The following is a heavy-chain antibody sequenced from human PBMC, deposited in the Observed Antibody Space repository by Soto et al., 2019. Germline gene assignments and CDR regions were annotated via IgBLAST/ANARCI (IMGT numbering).Heavy chain of an antibody. J-gene: IGHJ4*02. V-gene: IGHV4-61*01. CDR3: ARNGDGTVESDVFDY. CDR2: IYYSGST. Sequence: PSETLSLTCTVSGGSVSSGSYYWSWIRQPPGKGLEWIGYIYYSGSTNYNPSLRSRVTISVDTSKNQFSLKLSSVTAADTAVYYCARNGDGTVESDVFDYWGQGTLVTVSS. CDR1: GGSVSSGSYY. D-gene: IGHD1-1*01.